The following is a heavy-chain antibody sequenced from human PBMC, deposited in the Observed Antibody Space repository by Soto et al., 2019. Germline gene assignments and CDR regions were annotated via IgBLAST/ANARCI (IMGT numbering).Heavy chain of an antibody. V-gene: IGHV4-59*01. Sequence: SETLSLTCTVSGGSISSYYWSWIRQPPGKGLEWIGYIYYSGSTNYNPSLKSRVTISVDTSKNQFSLKLSSVTAADTAVYYCARGYSSSWSRGQASFDPWGQGTLVTVSS. CDR2: IYYSGST. CDR3: ARGYSSSWSRGQASFDP. J-gene: IGHJ5*02. D-gene: IGHD6-13*01. CDR1: GGSISSYY.